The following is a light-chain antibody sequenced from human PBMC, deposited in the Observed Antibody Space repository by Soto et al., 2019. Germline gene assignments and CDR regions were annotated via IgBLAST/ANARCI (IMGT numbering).Light chain of an antibody. CDR1: SSDVGGYNY. J-gene: IGLJ1*01. CDR2: DVI. CDR3: ISYTSSNTYV. Sequence: QSVLTQPASVSGSLGQSITVSCTGTSSDVGGYNYVSWYQQHPGTAPKLMIYDVIHRPSGVSNRFSGSKSGNTASLTISGLQAEDEADYYCISYTSSNTYVFGTGTKVTVL. V-gene: IGLV2-14*03.